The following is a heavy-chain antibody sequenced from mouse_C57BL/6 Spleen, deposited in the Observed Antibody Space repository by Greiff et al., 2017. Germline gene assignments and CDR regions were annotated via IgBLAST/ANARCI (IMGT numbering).Heavy chain of an antibody. CDR2: IYPGDGDT. CDR3: ARDYYGSSYVYWFAY. V-gene: IGHV1-82*01. J-gene: IGHJ3*01. CDR1: GYAFSSSW. Sequence: QVQLQQSGPELVKPGASVKISCKASGYAFSSSWMNWVKQRPGKGLEWIGRIYPGDGDTNYNGKVKGKATLTADKSSSTAYMQLSSLTSEDSAVYFCARDYYGSSYVYWFAYWGQGTLVTVSA. D-gene: IGHD1-1*01.